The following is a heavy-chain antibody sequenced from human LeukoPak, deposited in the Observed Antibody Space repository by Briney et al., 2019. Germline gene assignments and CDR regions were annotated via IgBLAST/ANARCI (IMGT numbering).Heavy chain of an antibody. CDR2: ISGSGGST. Sequence: GSLRLSCAASGFPFSSYAMSWVRQAPGKGLQWVSAISGSGGSTYYADSVKGRFTISRDNSKNTLYLQMNSLRAEDTAVYYCAKGGQDYCSGGSCYPYYYYGMDVWGQGTTVTVSS. D-gene: IGHD2-15*01. CDR1: GFPFSSYA. CDR3: AKGGQDYCSGGSCYPYYYYGMDV. V-gene: IGHV3-23*01. J-gene: IGHJ6*02.